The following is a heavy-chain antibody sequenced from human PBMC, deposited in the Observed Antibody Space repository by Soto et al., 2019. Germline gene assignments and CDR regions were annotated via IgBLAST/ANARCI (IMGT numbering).Heavy chain of an antibody. Sequence: SVKVSCKASGGTFSSYAISWVRQAPGQGLEWMGGIIPIFGTANYAQKFQGRVTITADESTSTAYMELSSLRSEDTAVYYCASTNRIVVVPAAMGYFDYWGQGTLVTVSS. V-gene: IGHV1-69*13. D-gene: IGHD2-2*01. CDR2: IIPIFGTA. J-gene: IGHJ4*02. CDR3: ASTNRIVVVPAAMGYFDY. CDR1: GGTFSSYA.